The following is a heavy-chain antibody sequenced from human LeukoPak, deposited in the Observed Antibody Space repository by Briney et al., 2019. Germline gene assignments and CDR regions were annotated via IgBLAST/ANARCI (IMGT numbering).Heavy chain of an antibody. CDR3: ATRLPYYDFWSGSSNWFDP. CDR1: GYTLTELS. CDR2: FDPEDGET. J-gene: IGHJ5*02. Sequence: ASVNVSCKVSGYTLTELSMDWVRQAPGKGLEWMGGFDPEDGETIYAQKFQGRVTMTEDTSTDTAYMELSSLRSEDTAVYYCATRLPYYDFWSGSSNWFDPWGQGTLVTVSS. D-gene: IGHD3-3*01. V-gene: IGHV1-24*01.